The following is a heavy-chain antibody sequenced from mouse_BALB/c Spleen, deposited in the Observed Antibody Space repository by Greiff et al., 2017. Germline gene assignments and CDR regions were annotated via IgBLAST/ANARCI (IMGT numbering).Heavy chain of an antibody. CDR3: ARGDGNYHYAMDY. Sequence: VQLQQPGAELVKPGASVKLSCKASGYTFTSYWMHWVKQRPGQGLEWIGEINPSNGRTNYNEKFKSKATLTVDKSSSTAYMQLSSLTSEDSAVYYCARGDGNYHYAMDYWGQGTSVTVSS. CDR1: GYTFTSYW. D-gene: IGHD2-1*01. V-gene: IGHV1S81*02. CDR2: INPSNGRT. J-gene: IGHJ4*01.